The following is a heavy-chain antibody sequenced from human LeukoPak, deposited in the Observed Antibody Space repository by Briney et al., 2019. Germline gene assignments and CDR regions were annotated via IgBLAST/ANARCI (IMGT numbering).Heavy chain of an antibody. V-gene: IGHV3-23*01. D-gene: IGHD3-3*02. CDR2: ISGSGGST. CDR3: AKDRLGLYFFDY. Sequence: GGSLRLSCAASGFTFSSYGMHWVRQAPGKGLEWVSVISGSGGSTYYADSVKGRFTISRDNSKNTLYLQMNSLRAEDTAVYYCAKDRLGLYFFDYWGQGTLVTVSS. CDR1: GFTFSSYG. J-gene: IGHJ4*02.